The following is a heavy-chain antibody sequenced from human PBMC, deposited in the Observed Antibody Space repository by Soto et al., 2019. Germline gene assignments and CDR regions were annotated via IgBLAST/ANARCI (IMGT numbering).Heavy chain of an antibody. CDR2: INHSGST. CDR3: ARVKAAASFYNWFDP. D-gene: IGHD6-13*01. CDR1: GGSFSGYY. J-gene: IGHJ5*02. Sequence: SETLSLTCAVYGGSFSGYYWSWIRQPPGKGLEWIGEINHSGSTNYNPSLKSRVTISVDTSKNQFSLKLSSVTAADTAVYYCARVKAAASFYNWFDPWGQGTLVTVSS. V-gene: IGHV4-34*01.